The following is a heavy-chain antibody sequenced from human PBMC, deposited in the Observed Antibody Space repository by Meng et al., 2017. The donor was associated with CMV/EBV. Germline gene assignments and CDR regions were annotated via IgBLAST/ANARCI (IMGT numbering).Heavy chain of an antibody. CDR3: ARRRNLAVDLSAPGAFDM. D-gene: IGHD6-19*01. V-gene: IGHV1-2*06. CDR1: GYTFTDYY. Sequence: ASVKVSCKASGYTFTDYYIHWVRQAPGQGPEGMGLINCKGGDTIYAPKLQGRVAMTRDTSVPTTYMQLSGLRSDDTAVYYCARRRNLAVDLSAPGAFDMWGQGTMVTVSS. J-gene: IGHJ3*02. CDR2: INCKGGDT.